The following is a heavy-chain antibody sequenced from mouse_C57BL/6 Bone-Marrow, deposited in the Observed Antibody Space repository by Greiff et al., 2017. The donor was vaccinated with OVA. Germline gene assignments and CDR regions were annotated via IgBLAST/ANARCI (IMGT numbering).Heavy chain of an antibody. CDR3: ASWGYYVLFDY. J-gene: IGHJ2*01. CDR1: GYTFTSYW. V-gene: IGHV1-52*01. CDR2: IDPSDSET. Sequence: QVQLEQPGAELVRPGSSVKLSCKASGYTFTSYWMHWVKQRPIQGLEWIGNIDPSDSETNYNQKFKDKATLTVDKSSSTAYMQLSSLTSEDSAVYYCASWGYYVLFDYWGQGTTLTVSS. D-gene: IGHD2-3*01.